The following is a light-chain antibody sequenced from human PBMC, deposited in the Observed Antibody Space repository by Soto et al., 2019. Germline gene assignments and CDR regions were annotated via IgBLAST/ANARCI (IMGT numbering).Light chain of an antibody. Sequence: EIALTQSPGTLSLSPGERATLSCRASQSVTAIYLAWYQQKPGQPPRLLIYAASIGATGIPDRFSGSGSGTDFALTISILEPEDFAVYYCLQYGIPLWTFGQGTKVEIK. CDR2: AAS. CDR3: LQYGIPLWT. J-gene: IGKJ1*01. CDR1: QSVTAIY. V-gene: IGKV3-20*01.